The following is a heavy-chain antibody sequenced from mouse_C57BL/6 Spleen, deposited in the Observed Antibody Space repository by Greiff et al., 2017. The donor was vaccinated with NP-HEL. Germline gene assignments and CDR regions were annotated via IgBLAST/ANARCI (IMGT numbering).Heavy chain of an antibody. J-gene: IGHJ2*01. Sequence: DVKLQESGAELVRPGSSVKMSCKTSGYTFTSYGINWVKQRPGQGLEWIGYIYIGNGYTEYNEKFKGKATLTSDTSSSTAYMQLSSLTSEDSAIYFCARRYSNYPYYFDYWGQGTTLTVSS. CDR3: ARRYSNYPYYFDY. CDR1: GYTFTSYG. V-gene: IGHV1-58*01. D-gene: IGHD2-5*01. CDR2: IYIGNGYT.